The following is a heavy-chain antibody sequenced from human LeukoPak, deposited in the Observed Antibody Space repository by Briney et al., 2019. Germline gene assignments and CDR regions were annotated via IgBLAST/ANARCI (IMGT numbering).Heavy chain of an antibody. CDR2: ISGGGGST. J-gene: IGHJ6*02. V-gene: IGHV3-23*01. D-gene: IGHD3-22*01. CDR1: GFTFTKCA. Sequence: GGSLRLSCVASGFTFTKCAMSWIRQAPGKGLEWVSAISGGGGSTYYADSVKGRFTISRDNSKNTLYLQMNSLRAEDTAVYYCAKDRDYYDSSGYWGPYCYYGMDVWGQGTTVTVSS. CDR3: AKDRDYYDSSGYWGPYCYYGMDV.